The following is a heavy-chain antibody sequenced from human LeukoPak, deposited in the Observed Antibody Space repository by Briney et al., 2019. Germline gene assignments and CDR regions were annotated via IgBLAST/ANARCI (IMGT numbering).Heavy chain of an antibody. CDR2: INHSGST. J-gene: IGHJ4*02. Sequence: SETLSLTCAVYGGSFSGYYWSWIRQPPGKGLEWIGEINHSGSTNYNPSLKSRVTISVDTSKNQFSLKLSSVTAADTAVYYCARDSDPYCSGGSCQRFDYWGQGTLVTVSS. V-gene: IGHV4-34*01. CDR1: GGSFSGYY. CDR3: ARDSDPYCSGGSCQRFDY. D-gene: IGHD2-15*01.